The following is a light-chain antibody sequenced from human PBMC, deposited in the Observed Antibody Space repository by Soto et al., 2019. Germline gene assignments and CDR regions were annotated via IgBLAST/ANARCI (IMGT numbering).Light chain of an antibody. CDR1: SSDVGTYTL. CDR3: SSYAGAITFYV. J-gene: IGLJ1*01. V-gene: IGLV2-23*02. Sequence: QSVLTQPASVSGSPGQSITISCTGTSSDVGTYTLVSWYQQHPGKAPKLVIYEVNKRPAGVSKRFSGSKSGDTASLTISGLQAEDEADYYCSSYAGAITFYVFGTGTKVIVL. CDR2: EVN.